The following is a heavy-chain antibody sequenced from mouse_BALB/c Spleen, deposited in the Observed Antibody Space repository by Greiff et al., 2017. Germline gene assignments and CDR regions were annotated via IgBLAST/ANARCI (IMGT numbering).Heavy chain of an antibody. V-gene: IGHV3-2*02. Sequence: EVQLQESGPGLVKPSQSLSLTCTVTGYSITSDYAWNWIRQFPGNKLEWMGYISYSGSTSYNPSLKSRISITRDTSKNQFFLQLNSVTTEDTATYYCARSRDGYYGAMDYWGQGTSVTVSS. CDR3: ARSRDGYYGAMDY. D-gene: IGHD2-3*01. CDR1: GYSITSDYA. J-gene: IGHJ4*01. CDR2: ISYSGST.